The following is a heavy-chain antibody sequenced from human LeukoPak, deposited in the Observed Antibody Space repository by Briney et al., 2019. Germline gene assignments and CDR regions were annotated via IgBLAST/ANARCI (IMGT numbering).Heavy chain of an antibody. Sequence: EASVKVSCKASGYSFTSYYIHWVRQDPGQGLEWLGIINCSGGSTSYAQKFQGRVTMTRDTSTRTVYMELSSLRSEDTAVYYCARGMVRGVIIRESNWFDPWGQGTLVTVSS. J-gene: IGHJ5*02. CDR3: ARGMVRGVIIRESNWFDP. D-gene: IGHD3-10*01. CDR1: GYSFTSYY. CDR2: INCSGGST. V-gene: IGHV1-46*01.